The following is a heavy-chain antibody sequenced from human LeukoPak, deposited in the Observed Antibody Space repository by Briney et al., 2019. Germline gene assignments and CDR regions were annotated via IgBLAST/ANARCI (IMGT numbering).Heavy chain of an antibody. D-gene: IGHD6-19*01. CDR2: IIPMFGTA. Sequence: ASVKVSCKASGGTFSSYAISWVRQAPGQGLEWMGGIIPMFGTANYAQKFQGRVTITADESTSTAYMELSSLRSEDTAVYYCARASYSSGWYPFDYWGQGTLVTVSS. J-gene: IGHJ4*02. CDR1: GGTFSSYA. V-gene: IGHV1-69*13. CDR3: ARASYSSGWYPFDY.